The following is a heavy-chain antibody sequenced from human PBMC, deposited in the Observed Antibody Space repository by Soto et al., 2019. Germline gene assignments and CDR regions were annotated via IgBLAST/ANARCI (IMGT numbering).Heavy chain of an antibody. J-gene: IGHJ6*03. D-gene: IGHD3-10*01. CDR1: GYTFTGYY. Sequence: VASVKVSCKASGYTFTGYYMHWVRQAPGQGLEWMGWINPNSGGTNYAQKFQGWVTMTRDTSISTAYMELSRLRSDDTAVYYCARGVGSGSYWDYYYMDVWGKGTTVTVSS. CDR3: ARGVGSGSYWDYYYMDV. V-gene: IGHV1-2*04. CDR2: INPNSGGT.